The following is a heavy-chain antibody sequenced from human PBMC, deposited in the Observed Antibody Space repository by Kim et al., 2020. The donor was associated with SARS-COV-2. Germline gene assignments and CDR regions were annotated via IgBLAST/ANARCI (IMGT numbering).Heavy chain of an antibody. Sequence: GGSLRLSCEASGFTFSSHCMHWVRRAPGKGLEWVSCISGDSAGLYYVDSVKGRFTISRDNAKNSLFLQMNSLRAEDTGVYYCARDELRGSIDGWG. J-gene: IGHJ6*04. CDR3: ARDELRGSIDG. D-gene: IGHD1-7*01. CDR2: ISGDSAGL. V-gene: IGHV3-21*01. CDR1: GFTFSSHC.